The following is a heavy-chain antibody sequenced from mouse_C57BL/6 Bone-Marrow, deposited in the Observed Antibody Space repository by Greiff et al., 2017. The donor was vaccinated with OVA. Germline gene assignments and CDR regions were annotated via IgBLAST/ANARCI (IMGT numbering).Heavy chain of an antibody. Sequence: EVKLVESGPELVKPGASVKISCKASGYSFTDYNMNWVKQSNGKSLEWIGVINPNYGTTSYNQKFKGKATLTVDQSSSTAYMQLNSLTSEDSAVYYCAKIDSSGYFYYAMDYWGQGTSVTVSS. J-gene: IGHJ4*01. D-gene: IGHD3-2*02. CDR2: INPNYGTT. CDR3: AKIDSSGYFYYAMDY. V-gene: IGHV1-39*01. CDR1: GYSFTDYN.